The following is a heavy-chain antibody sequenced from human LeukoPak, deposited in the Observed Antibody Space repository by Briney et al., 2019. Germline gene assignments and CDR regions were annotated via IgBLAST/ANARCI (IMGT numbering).Heavy chain of an antibody. D-gene: IGHD1-26*01. J-gene: IGHJ4*02. V-gene: IGHV3-30*18. CDR3: ANSIEADIIVGSTSGPDY. CDR2: ISYDGSKE. Sequence: SGRSLRLSCAASGFTFSSYGMHWVGQAPGKGLEWVAGISYDGSKEYYADFVKGRFTISRDNSKNTLYLQMNSLRAEDTAVYYCANSIEADIIVGSTSGPDYWGQGTLVTVSS. CDR1: GFTFSSYG.